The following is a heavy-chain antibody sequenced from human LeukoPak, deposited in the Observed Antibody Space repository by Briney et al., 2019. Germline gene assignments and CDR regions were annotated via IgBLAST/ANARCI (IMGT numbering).Heavy chain of an antibody. V-gene: IGHV4-4*07. CDR1: GGSISSYY. CDR3: ARDKGYCSSTSCYTYYYYGMDV. D-gene: IGHD2-2*02. J-gene: IGHJ6*02. Sequence: PSETLSLTCTVSGGSISSYYWSWIRQPAGKGLEWIGRIYTSGSTNYNPSLKSRVTMSVDTSKNQSSLKLSSVTAADTAVYYCARDKGYCSSTSCYTYYYYGMDVWGQGTTVTVSS. CDR2: IYTSGST.